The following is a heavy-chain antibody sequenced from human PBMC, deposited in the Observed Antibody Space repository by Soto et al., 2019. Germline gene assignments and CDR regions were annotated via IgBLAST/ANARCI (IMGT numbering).Heavy chain of an antibody. Sequence: GGSLRLSCAASVFTFSSYGMHWVRQAPEKGLEWVAVIWYDVSNQYSADYVKGRFTISRDNSKNTLYLQMNSLRVEDTAVYYCARGTSGYYLERDDYGMDVWGQGTTVTVSS. CDR1: VFTFSSYG. V-gene: IGHV3-33*01. CDR3: ARGTSGYYLERDDYGMDV. CDR2: IWYDVSNQ. D-gene: IGHD3-22*01. J-gene: IGHJ6*02.